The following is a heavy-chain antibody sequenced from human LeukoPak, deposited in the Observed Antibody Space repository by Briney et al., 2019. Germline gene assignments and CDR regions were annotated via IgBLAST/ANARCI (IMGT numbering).Heavy chain of an antibody. J-gene: IGHJ4*02. CDR2: ISWNSDTI. Sequence: PGRSLGLSCAASGFTFKNYAIHWVRQGPGKGLEWVSGISWNSDTIGYADSVKGRFTISRDNAKNSVSLQMDSLRAEDTALYFCANAAGAGSYYNLIDYWGQGTLVTVSS. CDR3: ANAAGAGSYYNLIDY. D-gene: IGHD3-10*01. V-gene: IGHV3-9*01. CDR1: GFTFKNYA.